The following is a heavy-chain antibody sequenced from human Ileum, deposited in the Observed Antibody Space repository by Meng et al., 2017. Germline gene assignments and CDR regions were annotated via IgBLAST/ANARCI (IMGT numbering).Heavy chain of an antibody. V-gene: IGHV4-61*01. CDR1: GGSVSSGSYY. J-gene: IGHJ4*02. CDR3: ARSSTSPASYFFDY. CDR2: IYYSGST. D-gene: IGHD6-6*01. Sequence: QVQLQESGPRLLRPSETLSLACTVSGGSVSSGSYYWSWIRQPPGKGLEWIGHIYYSGSTNYNPSLKSRVTISVDMSKNQFSLKLNSVTAADTAIYFCARSSTSPASYFFDYWGQGTLVTVSS.